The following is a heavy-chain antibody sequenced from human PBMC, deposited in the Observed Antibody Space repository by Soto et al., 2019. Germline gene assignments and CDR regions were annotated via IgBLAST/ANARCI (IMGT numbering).Heavy chain of an antibody. CDR1: GGSISSYY. CDR3: ARVPGRGYSGYDYYFDY. V-gene: IGHV4-59*01. Sequence: SETLSLTCTVSGGSISSYYWSWIRQPPGKGLEWIGYIYYSGSTNYNPSLKSRVTISVDTSKNQFSLKLSSVTAVDTAVYYCARVPGRGYSGYDYYFDYWGQGTLVTVSS. CDR2: IYYSGST. D-gene: IGHD5-12*01. J-gene: IGHJ4*02.